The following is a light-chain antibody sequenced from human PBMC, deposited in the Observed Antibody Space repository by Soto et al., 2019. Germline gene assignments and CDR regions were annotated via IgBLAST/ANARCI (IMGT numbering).Light chain of an antibody. V-gene: IGLV1-44*01. Sequence: QSVLTQPPPASGTPGQRVTVSCSGSTSDIGTNAVNWFQHLPGTAPRLLIYTNNQRPSGVPDRFSGSKSGTSASLAISGLQSEDEATYYCATWHDSFYVFGTGTKLTVL. CDR3: ATWHDSFYV. J-gene: IGLJ1*01. CDR2: TNN. CDR1: TSDIGTNA.